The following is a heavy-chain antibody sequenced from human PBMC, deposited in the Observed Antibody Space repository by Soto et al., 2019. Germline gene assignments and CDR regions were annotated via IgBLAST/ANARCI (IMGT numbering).Heavy chain of an antibody. Sequence: QVQLVQSGAEVKKPGYSVKVSCKASGGTFSSYAISWVRQAPGQGLEWMGGIIPIFGTANYAQKFQGRVRNTADESTSTAYMEQSRLRSGDTAVYYCARGTVRGVINLCYCGMDVCGQGTTVTVSS. CDR1: GGTFSSYA. CDR3: ARGTVRGVINLCYCGMDV. J-gene: IGHJ6*02. D-gene: IGHD3-10*01. CDR2: IIPIFGTA. V-gene: IGHV1-69*01.